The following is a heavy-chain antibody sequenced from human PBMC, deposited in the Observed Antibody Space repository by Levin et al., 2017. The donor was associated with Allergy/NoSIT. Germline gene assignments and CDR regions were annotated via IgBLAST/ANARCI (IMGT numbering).Heavy chain of an antibody. Sequence: SETLSLSCAVYGGSFSGYYWSWIRQPPGKGLEWIGEINHSGSTNYNPSLKSRVTISVDTSKNQFSLKLSSVTAADTAVYYCARGNQRITMVRGVIITPRGVGYYMDVWGKGTTVTVSS. V-gene: IGHV4-34*01. D-gene: IGHD3-10*01. CDR1: GGSFSGYY. CDR3: ARGNQRITMVRGVIITPRGVGYYMDV. CDR2: INHSGST. J-gene: IGHJ6*03.